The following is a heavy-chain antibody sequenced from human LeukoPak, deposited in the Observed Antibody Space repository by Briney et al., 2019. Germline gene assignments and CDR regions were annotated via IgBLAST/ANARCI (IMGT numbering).Heavy chain of an antibody. CDR3: AKPNNYYDSSGYPVAYYYYYYMDV. V-gene: IGHV3-43*02. CDR2: ITGDGTTT. J-gene: IGHJ6*03. CDR1: GFTFDDSA. Sequence: GRSLRLSCAASGFTFDDSAMHWVRQAPGRGLEWVSLITGDGTTTFYTDSVKGRFPISRDNNKNSLYLQMHSLRTEDTAFYYCAKPNNYYDSSGYPVAYYYYYYMDVWGKGATVTVSS. D-gene: IGHD3-22*01.